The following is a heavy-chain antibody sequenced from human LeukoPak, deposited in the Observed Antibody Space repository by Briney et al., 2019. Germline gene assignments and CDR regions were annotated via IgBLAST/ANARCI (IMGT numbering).Heavy chain of an antibody. D-gene: IGHD3-16*01. J-gene: IGHJ4*02. CDR1: GFSFDTHG. CDR3: ARDVFADSSGGSFDF. V-gene: IGHV3-33*01. Sequence: GGSLRLSCAASGFSFDTHGMHWVRQAPGKGLEWVAVIWYDGSKKYYADSVKGRFTISRDNSKKSLFLRMNSLRAEDTALYYCARDVFADSSGGSFDFWGQGPLVTVSS. CDR2: IWYDGSKK.